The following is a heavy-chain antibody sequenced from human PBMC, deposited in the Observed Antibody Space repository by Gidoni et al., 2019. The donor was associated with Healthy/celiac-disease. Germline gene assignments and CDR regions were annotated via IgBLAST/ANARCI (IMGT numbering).Heavy chain of an antibody. Sequence: EVQLVESGGVVVQPGGSLRLSCAASGFTFDDYTMHWVRQAPGKGLEWVSLISWDGGSTYYADSVKGRFTISRDNSKNSLYLQMNGLRTEDTALYYCAKAVLSSWYDLDYWGQGTLVTVSS. V-gene: IGHV3-43*01. CDR2: ISWDGGST. D-gene: IGHD6-13*01. CDR3: AKAVLSSWYDLDY. CDR1: GFTFDDYT. J-gene: IGHJ4*02.